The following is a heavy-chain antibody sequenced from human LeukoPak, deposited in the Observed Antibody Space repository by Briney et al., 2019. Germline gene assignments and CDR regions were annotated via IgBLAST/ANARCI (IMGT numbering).Heavy chain of an antibody. CDR1: GFTFSSYA. V-gene: IGHV3-23*01. CDR3: ARTNYDILTGLFDDY. CDR2: ISGSGGST. Sequence: PGGSLRLSCAASGFTFSSYAMSWVRQAPGKGLEWVSAISGSGGSTYYADSVKGRFTISRDNSKNTLYLQMNSLRAEDTAVYYCARTNYDILTGLFDDYWGQGTLVTVSS. J-gene: IGHJ4*02. D-gene: IGHD3-9*01.